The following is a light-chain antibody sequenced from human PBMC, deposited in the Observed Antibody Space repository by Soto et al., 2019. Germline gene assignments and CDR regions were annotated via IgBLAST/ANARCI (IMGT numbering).Light chain of an antibody. CDR1: QSVGSY. Sequence: EIVLSQSPATLSLSPGERATLSCRASQSVGSYLAWYQHIPGQAPRLLIYDASKRATGIPARFSGSGSGTDFTLTISSLEPEDFAVYYCQQRSNSPPTWTFGQGTKVEVK. V-gene: IGKV3-11*01. CDR2: DAS. J-gene: IGKJ1*01. CDR3: QQRSNSPPTWT.